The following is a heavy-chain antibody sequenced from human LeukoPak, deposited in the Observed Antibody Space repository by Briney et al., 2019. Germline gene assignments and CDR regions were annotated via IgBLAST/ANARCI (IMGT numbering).Heavy chain of an antibody. V-gene: IGHV3-21*01. J-gene: IGHJ4*02. D-gene: IGHD6-19*01. Sequence: GGSLRLSCAASGFTFSSYSMNWVRQAPGKGLEWVSSISSSSSYIYYADSVKGRLTISRDNAKNSLYLQMNSLRAEDTAVYYCASRAVAGTESDYWGQGTLVTVSS. CDR2: ISSSSSYI. CDR1: GFTFSSYS. CDR3: ASRAVAGTESDY.